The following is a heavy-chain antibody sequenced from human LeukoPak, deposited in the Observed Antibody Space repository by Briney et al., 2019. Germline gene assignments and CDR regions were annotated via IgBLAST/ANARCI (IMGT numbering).Heavy chain of an antibody. D-gene: IGHD4-17*01. V-gene: IGHV4-31*03. CDR3: KSHGDYSSFDY. J-gene: IGHJ4*02. CDR1: GGSISSGGYY. Sequence: TSETLSLTCTVSGGSISSGGYYWSWIRQHPGKGLEWIGYIYYSGSTYYNPSLKSRVTISVDTSKNQFSLKLSSVTAADTAVYYCKSHGDYSSFDYWGQGTLVTVSS. CDR2: IYYSGST.